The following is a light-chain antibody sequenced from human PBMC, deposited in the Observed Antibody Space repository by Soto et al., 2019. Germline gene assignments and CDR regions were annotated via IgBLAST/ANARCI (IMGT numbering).Light chain of an antibody. CDR1: SSNIGSPYG. J-gene: IGLJ2*01. CDR2: GDT. CDR3: HSYDSSLSGSGV. V-gene: IGLV1-40*01. Sequence: QPVLTQPPSVSGAPGQRVTISCAGSSSNIGSPYGVHWYQQLPGTAPKLLIYGDTNRPSGVPDRFSGSKSGTSASLAITGLQAEDEANYYCHSYDSSLSGSGVFGGGTQLTVL.